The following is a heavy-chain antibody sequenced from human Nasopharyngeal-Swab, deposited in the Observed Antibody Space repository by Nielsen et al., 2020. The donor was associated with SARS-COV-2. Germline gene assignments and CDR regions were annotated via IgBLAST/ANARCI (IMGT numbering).Heavy chain of an antibody. CDR3: ARDKTPTTVTTGCYGMDV. Sequence: ASVKVSCKASGYTFTSYAMNWVRQAPGQGLEWMGWINTNTGNPTYAQGFTGRFVFPLDTSVSTAYLQISSLKAEDTAVYYCARDKTPTTVTTGCYGMDVWGQGTTVTVSS. V-gene: IGHV7-4-1*02. CDR1: GYTFTSYA. J-gene: IGHJ6*02. D-gene: IGHD4-17*01. CDR2: INTNTGNP.